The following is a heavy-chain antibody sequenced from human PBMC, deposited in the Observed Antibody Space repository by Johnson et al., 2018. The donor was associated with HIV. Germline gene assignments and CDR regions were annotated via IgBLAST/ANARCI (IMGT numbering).Heavy chain of an antibody. V-gene: IGHV3-66*03. Sequence: QLVESGGGLIQPGGSLRLSCTASGLTVSSNYMSWVRQAPGKGLEWVSVLYSGGTTYYANSVKGRFTVSRDNSNNTLYLQMGSLRAEDMAVYYCARGIPTLPLTGTRGFDIWGQGTMVTVSS. J-gene: IGHJ3*02. CDR1: GLTVSSNY. D-gene: IGHD1-20*01. CDR3: ARGIPTLPLTGTRGFDI. CDR2: LYSGGTT.